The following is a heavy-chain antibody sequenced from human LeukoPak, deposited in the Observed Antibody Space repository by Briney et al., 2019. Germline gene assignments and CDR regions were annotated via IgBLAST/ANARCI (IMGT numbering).Heavy chain of an antibody. J-gene: IGHJ6*03. Sequence: ASVKVSCKASGYTFTSYDINWVRQATGQGLEWMGWMSPNSGNTGYAQKFQGRVTMTRNTSISTAYMELSSLRSEDTAVYYCARGSRGSNYYYMDVWGKGTTVTISS. CDR3: ARGSRGSNYYYMDV. CDR2: MSPNSGNT. V-gene: IGHV1-8*01. CDR1: GYTFTSYD. D-gene: IGHD3-10*01.